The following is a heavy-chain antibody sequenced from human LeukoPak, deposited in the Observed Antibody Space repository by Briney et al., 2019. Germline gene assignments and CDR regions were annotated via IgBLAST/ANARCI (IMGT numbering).Heavy chain of an antibody. D-gene: IGHD4-17*01. CDR3: ARTTRVRAFDI. Sequence: ASVKVSCKASGYTFTSYGISWVRQAPGQGLEWMGWINPNSGGTNYAQKFQGRVTMTRDTSISTAYMELSRLRSDDTAVYYCARTTRVRAFDIWGQGTMVTVSS. J-gene: IGHJ3*02. V-gene: IGHV1-2*02. CDR2: INPNSGGT. CDR1: GYTFTSYG.